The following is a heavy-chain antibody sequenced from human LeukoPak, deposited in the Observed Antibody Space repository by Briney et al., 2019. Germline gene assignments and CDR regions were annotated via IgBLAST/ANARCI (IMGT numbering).Heavy chain of an antibody. CDR1: GGSISSSSYY. V-gene: IGHV4-39*07. J-gene: IGHJ3*02. D-gene: IGHD2-15*01. CDR2: IYYSGST. Sequence: PSETLSPTCTVSGGSISSSSYYWGWIRQPPGKGLEWIGSIYYSGSTNYDPSLKSRVTISVDTPKNQFSLKLSSVTAADTAVYYCARGRTHGVAAFDIWGQGTMVTVSS. CDR3: ARGRTHGVAAFDI.